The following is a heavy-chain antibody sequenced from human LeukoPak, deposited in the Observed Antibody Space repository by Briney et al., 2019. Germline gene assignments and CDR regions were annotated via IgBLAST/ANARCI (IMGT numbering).Heavy chain of an antibody. Sequence: GGSLRLSCAASGFTFSNYAMTWVRQAPGKGLEWVANIKEDGSEKNYVDSVKGRFTISRDNAKNALYLQMNSLRAEDTAEYYCVKGGGTYDHWGQGTLVIVSS. D-gene: IGHD3-16*01. CDR1: GFTFSNYA. V-gene: IGHV3-7*01. CDR3: VKGGGTYDH. J-gene: IGHJ4*02. CDR2: IKEDGSEK.